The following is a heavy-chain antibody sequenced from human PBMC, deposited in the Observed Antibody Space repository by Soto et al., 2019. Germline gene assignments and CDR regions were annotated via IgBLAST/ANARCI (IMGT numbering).Heavy chain of an antibody. D-gene: IGHD5-12*01. CDR1: GGSVSSGSYY. CDR3: ARVFDGYNSLYYFDY. V-gene: IGHV4-61*01. Sequence: NPSETLSLTCTVSGGSVSSGSYYWSWIRQPPGKGLEWIGYIYYSGSTNYNPSLKSRVTISVDTSKNQFSLKLSSVTAADTAVYYCARVFDGYNSLYYFDYWGQGTLVTVSS. J-gene: IGHJ4*02. CDR2: IYYSGST.